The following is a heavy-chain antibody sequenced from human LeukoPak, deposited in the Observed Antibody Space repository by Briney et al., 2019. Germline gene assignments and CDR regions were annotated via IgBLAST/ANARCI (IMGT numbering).Heavy chain of an antibody. J-gene: IGHJ4*02. D-gene: IGHD1-26*01. Sequence: PGRSLRLSCAASGFTFDDYAMHWVRQAPGKGLEWVSGISWNSGSIGYADSEKGRFTISRDNAKNSLYLQMNSLRAEDTALYYCAKGKHSGSYYFDYWGQGTLVTVSS. CDR3: AKGKHSGSYYFDY. CDR2: ISWNSGSI. CDR1: GFTFDDYA. V-gene: IGHV3-9*01.